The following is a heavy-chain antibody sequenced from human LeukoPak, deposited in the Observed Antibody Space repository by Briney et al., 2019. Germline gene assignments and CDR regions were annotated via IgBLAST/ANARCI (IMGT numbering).Heavy chain of an antibody. CDR1: GYTFTGYY. V-gene: IGHV1-2*02. J-gene: IGHJ4*02. D-gene: IGHD2-21*02. CDR2: INPNSGGT. CDR3: ASPPPPITHIVVVTAQSHFDY. Sequence: ASVKVSCKASGYTFTGYYMHWVRQAPGQGLEWMGWINPNSGGTNYAQKFQGRVTMTRDTSISTAYMELSRLRSDDTAVYYCASPPPPITHIVVVTAQSHFDYWGQETLVTVSS.